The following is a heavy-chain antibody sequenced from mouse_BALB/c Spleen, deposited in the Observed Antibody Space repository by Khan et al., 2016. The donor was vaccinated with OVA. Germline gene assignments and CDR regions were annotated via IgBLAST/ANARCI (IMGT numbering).Heavy chain of an antibody. CDR3: APVDSYDVSCAY. CDR1: GYTFTSYV. D-gene: IGHD2-12*01. CDR2: IYPYNDGT. J-gene: IGHJ3*01. Sequence: EVKLKQSGPELVKPGASVKMSCKASGYTFTSYVMHWVKQKPGQGLEWIGYIYPYNDGTKYNEKFKGKATLTSDKSSSTAYMELSSLTSEDSAVYYCAPVDSYDVSCAYWGQGSLVTVCA. V-gene: IGHV1S136*01.